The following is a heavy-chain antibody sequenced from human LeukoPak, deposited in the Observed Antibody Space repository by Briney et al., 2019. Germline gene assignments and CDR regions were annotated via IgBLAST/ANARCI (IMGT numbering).Heavy chain of an antibody. Sequence: ASVKVSCKASGGTFSSYAISWVRQAPGQGLEWMGGIIPILGTANYAQKFRGRVTITADKSTSTAYMELCSLRSEDTAVYYCAIAVAGFDAFDIWGQGTMVTVSS. D-gene: IGHD6-19*01. CDR3: AIAVAGFDAFDI. V-gene: IGHV1-69*10. CDR1: GGTFSSYA. CDR2: IIPILGTA. J-gene: IGHJ3*02.